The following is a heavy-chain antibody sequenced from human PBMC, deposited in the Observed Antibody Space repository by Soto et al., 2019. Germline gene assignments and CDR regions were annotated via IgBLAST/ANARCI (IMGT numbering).Heavy chain of an antibody. J-gene: IGHJ4*02. Sequence: ETLSLTCTCSVDSINSYYWSWIRQPPGKGLEWIAYIHYTGSANYNPSLKSRVTISIDTSKNQFSLRVNSVTAADTAVYYCARDVTGTSVDYWGQGTLVTVSS. V-gene: IGHV4-59*01. D-gene: IGHD1-20*01. CDR2: IHYTGSA. CDR1: VDSINSYY. CDR3: ARDVTGTSVDY.